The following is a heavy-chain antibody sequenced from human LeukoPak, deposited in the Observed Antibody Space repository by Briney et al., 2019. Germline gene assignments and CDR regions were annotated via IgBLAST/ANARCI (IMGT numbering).Heavy chain of an antibody. CDR3: ARWGQTSGYYYVDN. V-gene: IGHV3-7*01. Sequence: PGGSLRLSCGASGFTLSSNWMTWVRHAPGRGLEWVASINQDGSVKYYVDSVKGRFTISRDNARNSLSLQMNSLGVEDTAVYFCARWGQTSGYYYVDNWGQGTLVTVSS. D-gene: IGHD5-12*01. CDR1: GFTLSSNW. J-gene: IGHJ4*02. CDR2: INQDGSVK.